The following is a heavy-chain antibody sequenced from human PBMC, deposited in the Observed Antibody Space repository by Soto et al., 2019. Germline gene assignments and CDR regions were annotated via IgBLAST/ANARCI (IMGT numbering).Heavy chain of an antibody. CDR3: ARGVYGSGNYYTGPSAFAI. Sequence: QVQLEQSGAEVKKPGSSVKVSCKASGGTLSDHGVAWLRQAPGQGLEWMGGTIPVFNTAKYAQKCQGRVTVTADKFTNIAYMELSSLRSEDTAFYFFARGVYGSGNYYTGPSAFAIWGQGTRVIFSS. J-gene: IGHJ3*02. CDR2: TIPVFNTA. D-gene: IGHD3-10*01. V-gene: IGHV1-69*06. CDR1: GGTLSDHG.